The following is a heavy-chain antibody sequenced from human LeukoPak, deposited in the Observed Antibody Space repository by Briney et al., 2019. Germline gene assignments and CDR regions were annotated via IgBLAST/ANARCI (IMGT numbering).Heavy chain of an antibody. CDR1: GFTFSGYW. Sequence: GGSLRLSCAAPGFTFSGYWMHWVRHAPGKGLVWVLRINGDGSSTTYAGSVKGRFTISRDNARNTLYLQVNTLRAEDTAVYYCARGGAVPANCFDPWGQGTLVTVSS. D-gene: IGHD2-2*01. V-gene: IGHV3-74*01. CDR2: INGDGSST. J-gene: IGHJ5*02. CDR3: ARGGAVPANCFDP.